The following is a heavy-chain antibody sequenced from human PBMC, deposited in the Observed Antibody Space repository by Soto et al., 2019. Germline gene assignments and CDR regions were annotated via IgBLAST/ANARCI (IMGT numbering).Heavy chain of an antibody. D-gene: IGHD2-2*01. CDR2: IYPGDSDT. CDR3: ARHPEGYCSSTSCYEARSWFDP. V-gene: IGHV5-51*01. CDR1: GYSFTSYW. Sequence: GESLKISCKGSGYSFTSYWIGWVRQMPGKGLEWMGIIYPGDSDTRYSPSFQGQVTISADKSISTAYLQWSSLKASDTAMYYCARHPEGYCSSTSCYEARSWFDPWGQGTLVTVSS. J-gene: IGHJ5*02.